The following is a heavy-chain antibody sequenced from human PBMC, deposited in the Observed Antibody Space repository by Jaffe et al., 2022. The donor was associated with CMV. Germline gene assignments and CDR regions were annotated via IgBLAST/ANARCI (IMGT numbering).Heavy chain of an antibody. J-gene: IGHJ3*02. CDR2: IYYSGST. D-gene: IGHD3-9*01. V-gene: IGHV4-59*01. CDR3: ARDGDILTGPPNFDI. Sequence: QVQLQESGPGLVKPSETLSLTCTVSGGSISSYYWSWIRQPPGKGLEWIGYIYYSGSTNYNPSLKSRVTISVDTSKNQFSLKLSSVTAADTAVYYCARDGDILTGPPNFDIWGQGTMVTVSS. CDR1: GGSISSYY.